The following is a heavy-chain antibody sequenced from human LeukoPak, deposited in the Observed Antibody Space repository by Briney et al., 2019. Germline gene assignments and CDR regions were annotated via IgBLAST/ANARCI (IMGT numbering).Heavy chain of an antibody. Sequence: SETLSLTCTVSGGSISSYYWSWIRQAPGKGLEWIGYIFYTGSTSYNPSLKSRVTISVDTSKNQFSLMLNSVTASDTAVYYCARNIGGSSAYYYWGQGTLVTVSS. V-gene: IGHV4-59*08. CDR1: GGSISSYY. CDR3: ARNIGGSSAYYY. D-gene: IGHD6-19*01. J-gene: IGHJ4*02. CDR2: IFYTGST.